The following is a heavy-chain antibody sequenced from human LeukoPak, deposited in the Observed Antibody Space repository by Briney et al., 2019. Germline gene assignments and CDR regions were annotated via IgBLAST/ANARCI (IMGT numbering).Heavy chain of an antibody. CDR3: ARSYYDFWSGYSPFCY. CDR2: IYPGDSDT. CDR1: GYSFTSYW. Sequence: PGEPLKISCKGSGYSFTSYWIGWVRQMPGKGLEWMGIIYPGDSDTRYSPSFQGRVTISADKSISTAYLQWSSLKASDTAMYYCARSYYDFWSGYSPFCYWGQGTLVTVSS. J-gene: IGHJ4*02. V-gene: IGHV5-51*01. D-gene: IGHD3-3*01.